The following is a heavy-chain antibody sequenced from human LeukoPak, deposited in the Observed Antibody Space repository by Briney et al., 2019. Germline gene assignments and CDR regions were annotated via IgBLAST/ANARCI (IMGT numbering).Heavy chain of an antibody. CDR2: ISSSSSYI. CDR3: ARDGQTGTTVY. J-gene: IGHJ4*02. CDR1: GFTFSSYS. Sequence: PGGSLRLSCAATGFTFSSYSMNWVRKAPGKGLEWVSSISSSSSYIYYADSVKGRFTISRDNAKNSLHLQMNSLRAEDTAVYYCARDGQTGTTVYWGQGTLVTVSS. V-gene: IGHV3-21*01. D-gene: IGHD1-7*01.